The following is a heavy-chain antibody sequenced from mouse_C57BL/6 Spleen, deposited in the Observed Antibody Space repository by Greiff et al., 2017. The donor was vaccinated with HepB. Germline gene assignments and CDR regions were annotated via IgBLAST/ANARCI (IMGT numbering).Heavy chain of an antibody. D-gene: IGHD3-2*02. J-gene: IGHJ3*01. CDR2: ISYDGSN. CDR3: ATSSGQCAY. CDR1: GYSIPSGYY. V-gene: IGHV3-6*01. Sequence: VQLKQSGPGLVKPSQSLSLTCSVTGYSIPSGYYWNWIRQFPGNKLEWMGYISYDGSNNYNPSLKNRISITRDTSKNQFFLKLNSVTTEDTATYYCATSSGQCAYWGQGTLVTVSA.